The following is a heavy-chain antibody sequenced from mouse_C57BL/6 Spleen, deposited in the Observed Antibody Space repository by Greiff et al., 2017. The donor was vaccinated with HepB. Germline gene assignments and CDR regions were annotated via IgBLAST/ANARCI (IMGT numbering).Heavy chain of an antibody. D-gene: IGHD6-5*01. V-gene: IGHV1-80*01. Sequence: QVQLKESGAELVKPGASVKISCKASGYAFSSYWMNWVKQRPGKGLEWIGQIYPGDGDTNYNGKFKGKATLTADKSSSTAYMQLSSLTSEDSAVYFCAGGSLYYYAMDYWGQGTSVTVSS. CDR2: IYPGDGDT. J-gene: IGHJ4*01. CDR1: GYAFSSYW. CDR3: AGGSLYYYAMDY.